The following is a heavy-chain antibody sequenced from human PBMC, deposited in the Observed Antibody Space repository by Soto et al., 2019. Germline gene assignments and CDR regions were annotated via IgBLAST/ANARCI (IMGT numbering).Heavy chain of an antibody. CDR1: GGSISSSSYY. V-gene: IGHV4-39*01. CDR2: IYYSGST. Sequence: PSETLSLTCTVSGGSISSSSYYWGWIRQPPGKGLEWIGSIYYSGSTYYNPSLKSRVTISVDTSKNQFSLKLSSVTAADTAVYYFARQMASGLGQGDSDYWGQGTLVNVSS. CDR3: ARQMASGLGQGDSDY. J-gene: IGHJ4*02. D-gene: IGHD6-6*01.